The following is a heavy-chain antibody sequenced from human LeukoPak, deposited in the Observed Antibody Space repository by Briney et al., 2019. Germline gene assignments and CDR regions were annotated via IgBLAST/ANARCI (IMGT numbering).Heavy chain of an antibody. CDR3: AKEGSFDHNYGTDV. CDR1: GFTFSSYG. CDR2: ISYDGSNK. Sequence: GGSLRLSCAASGFTFSSYGMHWVRQAPGKGLEWVAVISYDGSNKYYADSVKGRFTISRDNSKNTLYLQMNSLRAEDTAVCYCAKEGSFDHNYGTDVWGQGTTVTVSS. D-gene: IGHD3-9*01. V-gene: IGHV3-30*18. J-gene: IGHJ6*02.